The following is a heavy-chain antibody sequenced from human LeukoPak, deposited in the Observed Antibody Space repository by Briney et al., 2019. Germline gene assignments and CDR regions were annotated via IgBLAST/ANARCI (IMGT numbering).Heavy chain of an antibody. D-gene: IGHD2-2*01. CDR2: INHSGST. J-gene: IGHJ5*02. V-gene: IGHV4-34*01. CDR3: ARVVPAARVDP. CDR1: GGSFSGYY. Sequence: KPSKTLSLTCAVYGGSFSGYYWSWIRQPPGKGLEWIGEINHSGSTNYNPSLKSRVTISVDTSKNQFSLKLSSVTAADTAVYYCARVVPAARVDPWGQGTLVTVSS.